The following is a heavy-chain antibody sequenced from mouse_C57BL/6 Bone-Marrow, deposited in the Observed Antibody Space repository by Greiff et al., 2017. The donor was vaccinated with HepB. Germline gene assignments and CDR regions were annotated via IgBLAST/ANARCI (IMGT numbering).Heavy chain of an antibody. CDR1: GYSFTGYY. V-gene: IGHV1-42*01. CDR3: ARDDWDWFAY. Sequence: VQLQQSGPELVKPGASVKISCKASGYSFTGYYMNWVKQSPEKSLEWIGEINPSTGGTTYNQKFKAKATLTVDKSSSTAYMQLKSLTSEDSAVYYCARDDWDWFAYWGQGTLVTVSA. J-gene: IGHJ3*01. D-gene: IGHD2-4*01. CDR2: INPSTGGT.